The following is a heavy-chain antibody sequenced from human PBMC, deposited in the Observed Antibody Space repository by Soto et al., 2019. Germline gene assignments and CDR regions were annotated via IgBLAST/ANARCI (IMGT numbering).Heavy chain of an antibody. CDR1: GFTFTSSA. D-gene: IGHD3-9*01. Sequence: SVKVSCKASGFTFTSSAVQWVRQARGQRLEWIGWIVVGSGSTSYAQKFQGRVTMTRDTSTSTVYMELSSLRSEDTAVYYCARAGDILTGLYMDVWGKGTTVTVSS. J-gene: IGHJ6*03. CDR3: ARAGDILTGLYMDV. CDR2: IVVGSGST. V-gene: IGHV1-58*01.